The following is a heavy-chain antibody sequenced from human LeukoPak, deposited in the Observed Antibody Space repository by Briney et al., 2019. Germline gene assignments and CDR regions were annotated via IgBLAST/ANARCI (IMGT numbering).Heavy chain of an antibody. CDR2: IIPIFGTA. Sequence: SVKVSCKASGGTFSSYAISWVRQAPGQGLEWMGGIIPIFGTANYAQKFQGRVTITADESTSTAYMELSSLRSEDTAVYYCARLYCSSTSCYGGPFDYWGQGTLVTVSS. D-gene: IGHD2-2*01. V-gene: IGHV1-69*13. J-gene: IGHJ4*02. CDR1: GGTFSSYA. CDR3: ARLYCSSTSCYGGPFDY.